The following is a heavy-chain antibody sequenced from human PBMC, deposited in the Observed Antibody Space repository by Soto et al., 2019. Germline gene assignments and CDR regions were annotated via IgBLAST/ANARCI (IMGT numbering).Heavy chain of an antibody. Sequence: EVQLVESGGGLVQPGRSLRLSCAASGFTFDDYAMHWVRQAPGKGLEWVSGISWNSGSIGYADSVKGRFTISRDNAKNSLYLQMNSLRAEDTALYYCAKSKSTAYDFWSGYPPADFDYWGQGTLVTVSS. V-gene: IGHV3-9*01. CDR1: GFTFDDYA. J-gene: IGHJ4*02. CDR2: ISWNSGSI. CDR3: AKSKSTAYDFWSGYPPADFDY. D-gene: IGHD3-3*01.